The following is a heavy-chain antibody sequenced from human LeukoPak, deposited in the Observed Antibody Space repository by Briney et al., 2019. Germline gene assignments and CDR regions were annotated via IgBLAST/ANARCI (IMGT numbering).Heavy chain of an antibody. V-gene: IGHV3-23*01. CDR2: ISGSGGST. CDR1: GFIFSSYA. CDR3: AKDARRSSGWWFFDH. D-gene: IGHD6-19*01. J-gene: IGHJ4*02. Sequence: GGSLRLSCAASGFIFSSYAMSWVRQAPGKGLEWVSVISGSGGSTYYADSVKGRFTISRDNSKNTLYLQMNSLRAEDTAVYYCAKDARRSSGWWFFDHWGQGTLVTVSS.